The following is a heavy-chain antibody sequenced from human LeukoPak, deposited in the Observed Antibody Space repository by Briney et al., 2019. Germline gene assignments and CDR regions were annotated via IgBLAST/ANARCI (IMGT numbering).Heavy chain of an antibody. J-gene: IGHJ6*04. V-gene: IGHV3-21*01. D-gene: IGHD3-10*02. Sequence: GGSLRLSCAASGFTFSSYSMNWVRQAPGKGLEWVSSITSSSSYIYYADSVKGRFTISRDNAKNSLYLQMNSLRAEDTAVYYCAELGITMIGGVWGKGTAVTISS. CDR1: GFTFSSYS. CDR3: AELGITMIGGV. CDR2: ITSSSSYI.